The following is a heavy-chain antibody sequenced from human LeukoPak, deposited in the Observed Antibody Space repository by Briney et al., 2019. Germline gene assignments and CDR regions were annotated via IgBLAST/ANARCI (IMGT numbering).Heavy chain of an antibody. CDR1: GFTFSSHS. Sequence: GGSLRLSCAASGFTFSSHSMNWVRQAPGKGLEWGSYISSSSSTIYYADSGKGRFTISRDNAKNSLYLQMNSLRDEDTAVYYCAREGYDIHYGMDVWGQGTTVTVSS. V-gene: IGHV3-48*02. D-gene: IGHD3-9*01. J-gene: IGHJ6*02. CDR2: ISSSSSTI. CDR3: AREGYDIHYGMDV.